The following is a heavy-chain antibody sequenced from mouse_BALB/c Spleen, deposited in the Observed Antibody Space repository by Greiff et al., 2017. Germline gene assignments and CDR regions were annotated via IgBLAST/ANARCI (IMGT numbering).Heavy chain of an antibody. CDR2: ISSGSSTI. CDR1: GFTFSSFG. D-gene: IGHD2-4*01. V-gene: IGHV5-17*02. CDR3: ARDDYDAGFAY. J-gene: IGHJ3*01. Sequence: EVQLQESGGGLVQPGGSRKLSCAASGFTFSSFGMHWVRQAPEKGLEWVAYISSGSSTIYYADTVKGRFTISRDNPKNTLFLQMTSLRSEDTAMYYCARDDYDAGFAYWGQGTLVTVSA.